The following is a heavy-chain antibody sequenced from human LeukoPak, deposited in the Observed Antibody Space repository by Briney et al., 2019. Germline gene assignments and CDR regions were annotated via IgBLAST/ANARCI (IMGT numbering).Heavy chain of an antibody. Sequence: GGSLRLSCAASGFTFSTYTMHWVRQAPGKGLEWVAVILYDGTNQYYADSVKGRFTISRDNSRNTLYLQMNSLKVEDTAVYYCARDFRDYRDYVAYFDSWGQGTLVTVSS. D-gene: IGHD4-17*01. CDR2: ILYDGTNQ. J-gene: IGHJ4*02. CDR3: ARDFRDYRDYVAYFDS. V-gene: IGHV3-30-3*01. CDR1: GFTFSTYT.